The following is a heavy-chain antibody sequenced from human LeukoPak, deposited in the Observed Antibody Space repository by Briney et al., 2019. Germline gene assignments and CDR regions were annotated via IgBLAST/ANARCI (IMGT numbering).Heavy chain of an antibody. D-gene: IGHD1-26*01. CDR3: ARDNSVGDNAWWFDP. Sequence: ASVKVSCTASGYTFTSYYMHWVRQAPGQGLEWMGLINPTGGSTGYAPKFQGRVTMTRDMSTSTDYMELSSLRSEDTAIYYCARDNSVGDNAWWFDPWGQGTLVTVSS. CDR2: INPTGGST. V-gene: IGHV1-46*01. CDR1: GYTFTSYY. J-gene: IGHJ5*02.